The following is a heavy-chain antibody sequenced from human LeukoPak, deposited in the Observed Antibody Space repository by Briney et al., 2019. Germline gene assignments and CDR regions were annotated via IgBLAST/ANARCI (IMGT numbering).Heavy chain of an antibody. CDR1: GYSISSGYY. J-gene: IGHJ4*02. CDR2: IYHSGST. D-gene: IGHD5-24*01. CDR3: ARAKMATIFGY. Sequence: PSETLSLTCTVSGYSISSGYYWGWIRQPPGKGLEWIGSIYHSGSTYYNPSLKSRVTISVDTSKNQFSLKLSSVTAADTAVYYCARAKMATIFGYWGQGTLVTVSS. V-gene: IGHV4-38-2*02.